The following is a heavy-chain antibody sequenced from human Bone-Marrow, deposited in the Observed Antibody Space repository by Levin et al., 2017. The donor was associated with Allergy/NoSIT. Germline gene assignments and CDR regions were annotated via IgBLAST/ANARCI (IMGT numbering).Heavy chain of an antibody. D-gene: IGHD3-10*01. V-gene: IGHV3-30*18. CDR3: AKDLHRVYYDGSGTYYSTSLDY. Sequence: QAGGSLRLSCAASGFTFSNFGMHWVRQVPGKGLEWVAVVSYDGGNTYYADSVKGRFTISRDKSKNTLYLQMDSLRVEDTAVYHCAKDLHRVYYDGSGTYYSTSLDYWGQGTLVTVSS. J-gene: IGHJ4*02. CDR1: GFTFSNFG. CDR2: VSYDGGNT.